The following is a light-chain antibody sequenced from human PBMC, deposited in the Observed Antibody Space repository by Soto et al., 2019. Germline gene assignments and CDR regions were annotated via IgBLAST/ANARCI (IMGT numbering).Light chain of an antibody. J-gene: IGKJ1*01. Sequence: LSASVGDRVTIHCKASQDIIDDVGWYQQTPGKAPKLLITGASRLQSGVPARFSGSGSGAAFTLTITSLQPEDAATYYCLQDHNYPRTFGQGTKVDIK. CDR3: LQDHNYPRT. CDR1: QDIIDD. V-gene: IGKV1-6*01. CDR2: GAS.